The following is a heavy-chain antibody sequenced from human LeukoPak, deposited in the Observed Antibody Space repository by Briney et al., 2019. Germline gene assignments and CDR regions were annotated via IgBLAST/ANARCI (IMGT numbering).Heavy chain of an antibody. V-gene: IGHV3-48*01. CDR2: ISSSRSTI. J-gene: IGHJ6*04. Sequence: GGSLRLSCAASGFTFSGFSMNWVRQAPGKGREWVSYISSSRSTIYYADSVKGRFTISRDNAKNSLYLQMNSLRAEDTAVYYCAELGITMIGGVWGKGTTVTISS. CDR1: GFTFSGFS. CDR3: AELGITMIGGV. D-gene: IGHD3-10*02.